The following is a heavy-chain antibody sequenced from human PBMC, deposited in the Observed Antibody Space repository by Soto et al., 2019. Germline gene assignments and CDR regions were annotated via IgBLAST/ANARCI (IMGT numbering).Heavy chain of an antibody. J-gene: IGHJ6*02. Sequence: PSETLSLTCAVYGGSFSGYYWSWIRQPPGKGLEWIGEINHSGSTNYNPSLKSRVTISVDTSKNQFSLKLSSVTAADTAVYYCARGQKGGSPYYYYYYGMDVWGQGTTVTVSS. CDR2: INHSGST. CDR3: ARGQKGGSPYYYYYYGMDV. V-gene: IGHV4-34*01. D-gene: IGHD2-15*01. CDR1: GGSFSGYY.